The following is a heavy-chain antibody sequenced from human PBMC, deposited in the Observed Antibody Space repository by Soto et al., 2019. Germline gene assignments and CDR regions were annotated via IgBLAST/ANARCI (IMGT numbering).Heavy chain of an antibody. D-gene: IGHD3-10*01. V-gene: IGHV4-31*03. CDR1: GGSISSGGYY. CDR2: IYYSGST. CDR3: PRGDTAGGVFMDGWFDL. J-gene: IGHJ5*02. Sequence: QVQLQESGPGLVKPSQTLSLTCNVSGGSISSGGYYWSWIRQHAGEGLEWIGFIYYSGSTYYSPSLKSRVTISIDTSKNQFSLRLRSLTAADTAVYYCPRGDTAGGVFMDGWFDLWGQGTLVTVSS.